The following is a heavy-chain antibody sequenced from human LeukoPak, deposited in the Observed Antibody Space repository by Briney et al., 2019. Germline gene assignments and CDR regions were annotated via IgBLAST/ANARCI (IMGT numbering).Heavy chain of an antibody. CDR3: ARWDDRSGAVDY. Sequence: SETLSLTCTVSGGSISSGDYYWSWIRQPPGKGLEWIGYIYYSGSTYYNPSLKSRVTMSVDTSKKQFSLKLSSVTAADTAVYYGARWDDRSGAVDYWGQGTLVTVSS. CDR2: IYYSGST. V-gene: IGHV4-30-4*01. CDR1: GGSISSGDYY. D-gene: IGHD3-22*01. J-gene: IGHJ4*02.